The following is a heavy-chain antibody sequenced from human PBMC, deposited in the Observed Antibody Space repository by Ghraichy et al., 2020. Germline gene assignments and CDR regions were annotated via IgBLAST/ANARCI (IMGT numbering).Heavy chain of an antibody. CDR2: ISGSGGST. J-gene: IGHJ6*02. CDR1: GFTFSSYA. CDR3: AKDLRVTTYPGYYYYGMDV. V-gene: IGHV3-23*01. Sequence: GESLNISCAASGFTFSSYAMSWVRQAPGKGLEWVSAISGSGGSTYYADSVKGRFTISRDNSKNTLYLQMNSLRAEDTAVYYCAKDLRVTTYPGYYYYGMDVWGQGTTVTVSS. D-gene: IGHD4-17*01.